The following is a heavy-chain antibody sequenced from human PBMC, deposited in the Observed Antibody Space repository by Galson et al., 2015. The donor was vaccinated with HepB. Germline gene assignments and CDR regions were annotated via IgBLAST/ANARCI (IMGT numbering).Heavy chain of an antibody. CDR3: ARGPEPDYGDYVYYFDY. CDR2: INPNSGGT. D-gene: IGHD4-17*01. CDR1: GYTFTGYY. J-gene: IGHJ4*02. V-gene: IGHV1-2*04. Sequence: SCKASGYTFTGYYMHWVRQAPGQGLEWMGWINPNSGGTNYAQKFQGWVTMTRDTSISTAYMELSRLRSDDTAVYYCARGPEPDYGDYVYYFDYWGQGTLVTVSS.